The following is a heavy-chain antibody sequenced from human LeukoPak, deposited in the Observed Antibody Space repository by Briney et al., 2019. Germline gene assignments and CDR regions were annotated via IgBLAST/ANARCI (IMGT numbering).Heavy chain of an antibody. CDR1: GGSISSYY. D-gene: IGHD6-19*01. CDR3: ARPLAGAFDI. Sequence: PSETLSLTCTVSGGSISSYYWSWIRQPAGKGLEWIGEINHSGSTNYNPSLKSRVTTSVDSSKNQFSLKLSSVTAADTAVYYCARPLAGAFDIWGQGTMVTVSS. CDR2: INHSGST. J-gene: IGHJ3*02. V-gene: IGHV4-34*01.